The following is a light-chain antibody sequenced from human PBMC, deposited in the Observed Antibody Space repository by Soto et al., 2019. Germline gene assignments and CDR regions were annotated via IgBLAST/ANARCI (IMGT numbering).Light chain of an antibody. CDR1: QSISSY. CDR3: QPSYSTQFS. Sequence: DIPMTQSPSSLSASVGDRVTITCRASQSISSYLNWYQQKPGKAPKLLIYAASSLQSGVPSRFSGSGSGTDFTLTISSLQPEDFATYYCQPSYSTQFSFGPGTKVDIK. V-gene: IGKV1-39*01. J-gene: IGKJ3*01. CDR2: AAS.